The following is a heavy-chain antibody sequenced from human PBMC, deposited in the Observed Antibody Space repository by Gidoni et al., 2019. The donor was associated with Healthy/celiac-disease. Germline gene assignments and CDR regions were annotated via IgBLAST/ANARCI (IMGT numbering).Heavy chain of an antibody. D-gene: IGHD3-3*01. Sequence: QVQLVESGGGLVKPGGSLRLSCAASGFTFSDYYMSWIRKAPGKGLEWVSYISSSSSYTNYADSVKGRFTISRDNAKNSLYLQMNSLRAEDTAVYYCARSRSYYDFWSGYFNYFDYWGQGTLVTVSS. CDR3: ARSRSYYDFWSGYFNYFDY. V-gene: IGHV3-11*05. J-gene: IGHJ4*02. CDR1: GFTFSDYY. CDR2: ISSSSSYT.